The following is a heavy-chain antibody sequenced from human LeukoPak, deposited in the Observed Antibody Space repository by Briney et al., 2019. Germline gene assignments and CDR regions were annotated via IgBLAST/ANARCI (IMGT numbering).Heavy chain of an antibody. CDR1: GFTFSSYS. CDR2: ISSSSSTI. CDR3: AKDRLTAYYYGMDV. V-gene: IGHV3-48*01. J-gene: IGHJ6*02. Sequence: GGSLRLSCAASGFTFSSYSMNWVRQAPGKGLEWVSYISSSSSTIYYADSVKGRFTISRDNAKNSLYLQMNSLRAEDTAVYYCAKDRLTAYYYGMDVWGQGTTVTVSS.